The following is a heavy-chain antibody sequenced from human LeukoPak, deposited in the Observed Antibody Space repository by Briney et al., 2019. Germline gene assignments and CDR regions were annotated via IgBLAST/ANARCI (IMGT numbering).Heavy chain of an antibody. CDR3: ARFAGSDYTGSFDL. J-gene: IGHJ4*02. CDR2: VWFDGSNS. V-gene: IGHV3-33*01. CDR1: GFRFSTYG. Sequence: PGGSLRLSCAGSGFRFSTYGMHWVRQAPGKGLEWLGYVWFDGSNSDYVDPVKGRFTISRDNSKNTVFLQMNSLRAEDTAVYHCARFAGSDYTGSFDLWGQGTPDTVSS. D-gene: IGHD3-10*01.